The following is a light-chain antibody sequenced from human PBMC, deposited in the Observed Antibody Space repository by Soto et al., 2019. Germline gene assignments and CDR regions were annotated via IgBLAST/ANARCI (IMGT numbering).Light chain of an antibody. J-gene: IGKJ1*01. CDR1: QNINAW. Sequence: DIHMTQSPSSLSVSVGDRVTITCRTSQNINAWLAWYQQRPGQAPKLLIYDASTVQSGVPSRFSGSGSGTDFTLTISSLQPEDFATYYCLQDYRYPPWTFGQGTKVDIK. CDR3: LQDYRYPPWT. V-gene: IGKV1-5*01. CDR2: DAS.